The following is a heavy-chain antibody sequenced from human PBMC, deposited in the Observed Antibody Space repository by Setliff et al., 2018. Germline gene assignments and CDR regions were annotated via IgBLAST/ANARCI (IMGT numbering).Heavy chain of an antibody. CDR3: ARERTIFGILVISGWFDP. J-gene: IGHJ5*02. V-gene: IGHV4-4*07. CDR2: VSASGST. D-gene: IGHD3-3*01. Sequence: LSLTCTVSGASISDYYWTWIRQPAGKELEWIGRVSASGSTTYNPSLKSRVTMSADTSRNQISLNLTSVTAADTAMYYCARERTIFGILVISGWFDPWGQGTVVTVSS. CDR1: GASISDYY.